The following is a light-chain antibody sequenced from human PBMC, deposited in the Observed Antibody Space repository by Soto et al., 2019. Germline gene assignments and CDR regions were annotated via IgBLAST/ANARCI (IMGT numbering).Light chain of an antibody. CDR3: AVWDDSLNGVV. CDR2: YDD. CDR1: SSNVGNNA. Sequence: QSVLTQPHSVSEAPRQRVTISCSGSSSNVGNNAVKWYQQLPGKAPKLLIYYDDLLPSGVSDRFSGSKSGTSASLAISGLQSEDEADYYCAVWDDSLNGVVFGGGTKLTVL. V-gene: IGLV1-36*01. J-gene: IGLJ2*01.